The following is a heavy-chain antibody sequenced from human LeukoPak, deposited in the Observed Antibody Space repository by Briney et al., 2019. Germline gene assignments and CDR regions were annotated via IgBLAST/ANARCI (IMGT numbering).Heavy chain of an antibody. D-gene: IGHD4-23*01. CDR1: GGSISNGDYY. CDR2: IYYSGST. V-gene: IGHV4-30-4*01. Sequence: PSETLSLTCTVSGGSISNGDYYWSWIRQPPGKGLEWIGYIYYSGSTYHNPSLKSRVTISVDTSKNQFSLKLSSVTAADTAVYYCARDLLNEGNHLDYWGQGTLVTVSS. CDR3: ARDLLNEGNHLDY. J-gene: IGHJ4*02.